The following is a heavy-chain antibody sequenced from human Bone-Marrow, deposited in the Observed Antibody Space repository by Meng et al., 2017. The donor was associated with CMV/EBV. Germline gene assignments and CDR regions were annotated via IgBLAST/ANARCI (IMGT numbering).Heavy chain of an antibody. CDR1: GGSISSYY. CDR3: AKGVTAGGTYFFDY. CDR2: IRYDGSNK. Sequence: LSLTCTVSGGSISSYYWSWIRQPPGKGLEWVAVIRYDGSNKYYPDSVKGRFTISRDNSKSTLYLQMDGLRAEDTAVYFCAKGVTAGGTYFFDYWGQGTLVTVSS. J-gene: IGHJ4*02. D-gene: IGHD2-15*01. V-gene: IGHV3-30*18.